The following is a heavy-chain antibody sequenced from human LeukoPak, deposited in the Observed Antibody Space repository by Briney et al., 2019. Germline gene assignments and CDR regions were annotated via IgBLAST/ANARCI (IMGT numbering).Heavy chain of an antibody. CDR2: IIPILGIA. CDR1: GGTFSSYA. Sequence: GASVKVSCKASGGTFSSYAISWVRQPPGQGLEWMGRIIPILGIANYAQKFQGRVTITADKSTSTAYMELSSLRSEDTAVYYCARDTFDYSNGSDYWGQGTLVTVSS. D-gene: IGHD4-11*01. J-gene: IGHJ4*02. CDR3: ARDTFDYSNGSDY. V-gene: IGHV1-69*04.